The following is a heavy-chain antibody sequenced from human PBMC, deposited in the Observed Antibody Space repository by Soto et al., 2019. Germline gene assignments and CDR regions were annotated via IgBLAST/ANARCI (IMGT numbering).Heavy chain of an antibody. CDR1: GFTFDDYA. J-gene: IGHJ6*03. Sequence: PGGSLRLSCAASGFTFDDYAMHWVRQAPGKGLEWVSGISWNSGSIGYADSVKGRFTISRDNAKNSLYLQMNSLRAEDTALYYWAKGNKYSGYDSSYYYYYYMDVWGKGTTVTVSS. D-gene: IGHD5-12*01. V-gene: IGHV3-9*01. CDR3: AKGNKYSGYDSSYYYYYYMDV. CDR2: ISWNSGSI.